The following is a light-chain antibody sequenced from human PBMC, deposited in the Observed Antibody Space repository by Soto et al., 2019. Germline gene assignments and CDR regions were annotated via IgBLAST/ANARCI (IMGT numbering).Light chain of an antibody. J-gene: IGLJ1*01. CDR1: SSNIGARYD. Sequence: QSALTQPPSVSAAPGQGVTVSCTGSSSNIGARYDVHWYQQLPGTAPELLIYNNQYRPSGVPDRFSGSKSGTSASLAITGLQAEDEADYYCQSYDSRLSGYVFGTGTKGHRP. CDR2: NNQ. V-gene: IGLV1-40*01. CDR3: QSYDSRLSGYV.